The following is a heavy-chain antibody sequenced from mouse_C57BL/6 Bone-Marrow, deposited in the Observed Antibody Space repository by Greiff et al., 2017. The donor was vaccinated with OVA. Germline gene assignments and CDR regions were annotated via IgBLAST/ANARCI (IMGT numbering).Heavy chain of an antibody. J-gene: IGHJ4*01. CDR3: ARSGSNYGYYAMDY. Sequence: QVQLQQPGAELVMPGASVKLSCKASGYTFTSYWMHWVKQRPGQGLAWIGEIDPSDSYTNYNQKFKGKSTLTVDKSSSTAYMQLSSLTSEDSAVYYCARSGSNYGYYAMDYWGQGTSVTVSS. CDR1: GYTFTSYW. V-gene: IGHV1-69*01. D-gene: IGHD2-5*01. CDR2: IDPSDSYT.